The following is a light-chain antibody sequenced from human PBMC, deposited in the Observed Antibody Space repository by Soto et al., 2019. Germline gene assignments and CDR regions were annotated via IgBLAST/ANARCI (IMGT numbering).Light chain of an antibody. V-gene: IGLV2-23*02. J-gene: IGLJ1*01. CDR2: EVS. CDR3: CSYAGSSTV. CDR1: SSDVGSYNL. Sequence: SALTQPASVSGSPGQSITISCTGTSSDVGSYNLVSWYQQHPGKAPKLMICEVSKRPSGVSNRFSGSKSGNTASLTISGLQAEDEADYYCCSYAGSSTVFGTGTKVTV.